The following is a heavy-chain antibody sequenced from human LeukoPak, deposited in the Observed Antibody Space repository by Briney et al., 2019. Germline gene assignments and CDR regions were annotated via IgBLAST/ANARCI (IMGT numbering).Heavy chain of an antibody. CDR2: IYYSGST. V-gene: IGHV4-59*01. D-gene: IGHD6-19*01. CDR3: ARGYESGGWYYYYYGMDV. CDR1: AGSSSSYY. Sequence: SETLSLTCTVSAGSSSSYYWSWIRQPPGKGLEWIGYIYYSGSTNYNPSLKSRVTISVDTSKNQFSLKLSSVTAADTAVYYCARGYESGGWYYYYYGMDVWGLGTTVTVSS. J-gene: IGHJ6*02.